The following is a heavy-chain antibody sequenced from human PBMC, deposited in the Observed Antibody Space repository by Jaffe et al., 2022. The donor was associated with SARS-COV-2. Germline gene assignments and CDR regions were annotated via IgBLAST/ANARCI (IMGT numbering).Heavy chain of an antibody. CDR3: ARERFRTSDVCLDY. CDR2: IKQDESEK. CDR1: GFTFSSYW. Sequence: EVQLVESGGGLVQPGGSLRLSCAASGFTFSSYWMTWVRQAPGKGLEWVANIKQDESEKYYVDSVRGRFTISRDNAKSSLYLHMNSLRAEDTAVYYCARERFRTSDVCLDYWGQGTLVTVSS. V-gene: IGHV3-7*01. D-gene: IGHD2-8*01. J-gene: IGHJ4*02.